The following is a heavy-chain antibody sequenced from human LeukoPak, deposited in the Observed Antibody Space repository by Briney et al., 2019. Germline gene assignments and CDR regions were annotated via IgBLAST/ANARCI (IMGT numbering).Heavy chain of an antibody. V-gene: IGHV4-34*01. CDR3: AREMGYYYGSGSYYRYYYYMDV. CDR1: GGSFSGYY. Sequence: KPSETLSLTCAVYGGSFSGYYWSWLRQPPGKGLEWIGEINHSGSTNYNPSLKSRVTISVDTSKNQFSLKLSSVTAADTAVYYCAREMGYYYGSGSYYRYYYYMDVWGKGTTVTVSS. D-gene: IGHD3-10*01. J-gene: IGHJ6*03. CDR2: INHSGST.